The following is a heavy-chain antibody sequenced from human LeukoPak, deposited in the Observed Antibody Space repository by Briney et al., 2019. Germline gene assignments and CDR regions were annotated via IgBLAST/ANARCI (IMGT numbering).Heavy chain of an antibody. D-gene: IGHD6-13*01. Sequence: RASETLSLTCTASGGSISSYYWSWIRQPPGKGLEWIGYIYYSGDTNYNPSLNSRVTISVDTSKNQFSLKLNSVTAADTAVYYCARYSYSSSWYYFDYWGQGTLVTVSS. CDR2: IYYSGDT. J-gene: IGHJ4*02. CDR3: ARYSYSSSWYYFDY. V-gene: IGHV4-59*08. CDR1: GGSISSYY.